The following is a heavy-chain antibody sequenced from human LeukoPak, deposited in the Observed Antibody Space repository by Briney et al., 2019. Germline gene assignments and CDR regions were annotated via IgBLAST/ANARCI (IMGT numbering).Heavy chain of an antibody. CDR1: GGSFSGYY. V-gene: IGHV4-34*01. J-gene: IGHJ4*02. CDR2: INHSGST. CDR3: ARTDYYFDY. Sequence: SETLSLTCAVYGGSFSGYYWSWIRQPPGKGLEWIGEINHSGSTNYNPSLKSRVTISVDTSKIQFSLKLSSVTAADTAVYYCARTDYYFDYWGQGTLVTVSS.